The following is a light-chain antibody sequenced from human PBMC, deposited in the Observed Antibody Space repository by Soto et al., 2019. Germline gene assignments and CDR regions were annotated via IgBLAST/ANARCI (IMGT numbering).Light chain of an antibody. V-gene: IGKV3-11*01. J-gene: IGKJ4*01. CDR3: QQRSNWPPGLT. Sequence: EIVMTQSPATLSVSPGERATLSCRASQSVSSYLAWYQQKPGPAPRLLIYDASNRATGIPARFSGSGSGTDFTLTISSLEPEDFAVYYCQQRSNWPPGLTFGGGTKVDIK. CDR2: DAS. CDR1: QSVSSY.